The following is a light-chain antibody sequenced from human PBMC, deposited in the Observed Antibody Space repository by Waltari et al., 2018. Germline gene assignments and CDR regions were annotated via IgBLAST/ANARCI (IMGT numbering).Light chain of an antibody. V-gene: IGKV3-15*01. CDR2: HAS. CDR1: QGVSRH. J-gene: IGKJ4*01. Sequence: EVVLTQSPATLSVSPGERATLSCRASQGVSRHLGWYQQKSGQAPRLLIYHASTRATGIPDRFTGSGSGTEFTLTVSSLQSEDFAVYYCQQYNNWPLTFGGGTKVEIK. CDR3: QQYNNWPLT.